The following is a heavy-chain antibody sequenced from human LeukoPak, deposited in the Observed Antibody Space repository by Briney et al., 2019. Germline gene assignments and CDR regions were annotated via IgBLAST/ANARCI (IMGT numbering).Heavy chain of an antibody. J-gene: IGHJ6*04. CDR3: ARDRAYCSSTSCYQYYYYGMDV. D-gene: IGHD2-2*01. Sequence: ASVKVSCKASGYTFTGYYMHWVRQAPGQGLEWMGWINLNSGGTNYAQKFQGWVTMTRDTSISTAYMELSRLRSDDTAVYYCARDRAYCSSTSCYQYYYYGMDVWGKGTTVTVSS. CDR2: INLNSGGT. V-gene: IGHV1-2*04. CDR1: GYTFTGYY.